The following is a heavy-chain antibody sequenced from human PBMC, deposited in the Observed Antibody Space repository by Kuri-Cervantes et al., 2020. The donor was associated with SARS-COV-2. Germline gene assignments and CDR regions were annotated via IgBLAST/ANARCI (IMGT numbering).Heavy chain of an antibody. CDR1: GYTFTDYY. CDR3: ARGMVRGVIQYYYYGMDV. D-gene: IGHD3-10*01. CDR2: INPNSGGT. Sequence: ASVKVSCKDCGYTFTDYYMHWVRQAPGQGLEWMGWINPNSGGTNYAQKFQGWVTMTRDTSISTAYMELSRLRYDDTAVYYCARGMVRGVIQYYYYGMDVWGQGTTVTVSS. V-gene: IGHV1-2*04. J-gene: IGHJ6*02.